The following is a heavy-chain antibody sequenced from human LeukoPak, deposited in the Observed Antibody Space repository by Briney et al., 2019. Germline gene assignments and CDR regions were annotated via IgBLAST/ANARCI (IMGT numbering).Heavy chain of an antibody. V-gene: IGHV4-34*08. D-gene: IGHD3-22*01. Sequence: GSLRLSCAASGFTFSDYYMSWIRQAPGKGLEWIGEINHSGSTNYNPSLKSRVTISVDTSKNQFSLKLSSVTAADTAVYYCAPSPDYYDSSGYYGAPIDYWGQGTLVTVSS. CDR3: APSPDYYDSSGYYGAPIDY. CDR1: GFTFSDYY. J-gene: IGHJ4*02. CDR2: INHSGST.